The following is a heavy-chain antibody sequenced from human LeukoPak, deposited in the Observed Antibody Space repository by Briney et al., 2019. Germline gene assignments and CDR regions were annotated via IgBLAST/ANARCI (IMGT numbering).Heavy chain of an antibody. D-gene: IGHD1-26*01. CDR2: IYYSGST. Sequence: SETLSLTCTVSGGSISSGGYYWSWIRQHPGKGLEWIGYIYYSGSTYYNPSLKSRVTIPVDTSKNQFSLKLSSVTAADTAVYYCARGELDYFDYWGQGTLVTVSS. CDR1: GGSISSGGYY. CDR3: ARGELDYFDY. J-gene: IGHJ4*02. V-gene: IGHV4-31*03.